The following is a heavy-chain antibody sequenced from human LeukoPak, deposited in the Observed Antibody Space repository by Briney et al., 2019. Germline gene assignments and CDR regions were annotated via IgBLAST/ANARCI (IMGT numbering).Heavy chain of an antibody. D-gene: IGHD6-19*01. CDR2: ISSSGSTI. V-gene: IGHV3-11*01. CDR1: GFTFSDYY. Sequence: PGGSLRLSCAASGFTFSDYYMSWIRQAPGKGLEWVSYISSSGSTIYYADSVKGRFTISRENAQNSLYLQMNSLRAEDTAVYYCAAIAVAGRYYFDYWGQGTLVTVSS. CDR3: AAIAVAGRYYFDY. J-gene: IGHJ4*02.